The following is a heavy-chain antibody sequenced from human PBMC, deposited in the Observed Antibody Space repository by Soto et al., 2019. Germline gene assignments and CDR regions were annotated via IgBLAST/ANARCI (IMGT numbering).Heavy chain of an antibody. V-gene: IGHV3-11*01. D-gene: IGHD3-9*01. CDR1: GFTFSDYY. J-gene: IGHJ4*02. Sequence: GGSLSLSCAASGFTFSDYYMSWIRQAPGKGLEWVSYISSSGSTIYYADSVKGRFTISRDNAKNSLYLQMNSLRAEDTAVYYCARVLLRYFDWLSPGYYFDYWGQGTLVTVSS. CDR3: ARVLLRYFDWLSPGYYFDY. CDR2: ISSSGSTI.